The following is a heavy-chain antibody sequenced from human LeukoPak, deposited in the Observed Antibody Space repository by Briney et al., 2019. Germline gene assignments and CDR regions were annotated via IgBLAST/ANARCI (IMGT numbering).Heavy chain of an antibody. V-gene: IGHV3-66*01. J-gene: IGHJ6*03. D-gene: IGHD6-13*01. CDR2: IYSGGST. CDR3: ARDRWQLVLGGYMDV. CDR1: GFTVSSNY. Sequence: GGSLRLSCAASGFTVSSNYMSWVRQAPGKGLEWVSVIYSGGSTYYADSVKGRFTISRDNSKNTLYLRMNSLRAEDTAVYYCARDRWQLVLGGYMDVWGKGTTVTISS.